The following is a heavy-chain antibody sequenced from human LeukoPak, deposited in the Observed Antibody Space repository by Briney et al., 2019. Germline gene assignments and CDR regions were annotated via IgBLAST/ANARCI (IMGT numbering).Heavy chain of an antibody. CDR3: ARDMTTARDNWFDP. V-gene: IGHV4-38-2*02. CDR1: GYSISSGYY. CDR2: IYHSGST. D-gene: IGHD4-11*01. Sequence: SETLSLTCTVSGYSISSGYYWGWIRQPPGKGLEWIGSIYHSGSTYYNPSLKSRVTISVDTSKNQFSLKLSSVTAADTAVYYCARDMTTARDNWFDPWGQGTLVTVSS. J-gene: IGHJ5*02.